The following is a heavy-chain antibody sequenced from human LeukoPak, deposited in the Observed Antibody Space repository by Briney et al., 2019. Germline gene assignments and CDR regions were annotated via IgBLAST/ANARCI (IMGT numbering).Heavy chain of an antibody. D-gene: IGHD3-9*01. CDR1: GGSISSSSYC. CDR3: ARQGMDYDILTGYYNGFLFDP. V-gene: IGHV4-39*01. J-gene: IGHJ5*02. CDR2: IYYSGST. Sequence: PSETLSLTCTVSGGSISSSSYCWGWIRQPPGKGLGWIGSIYYSGSTYYNPSLKSRVTISVDTSKNRFSLKLSSVTAADTAVYYCARQGMDYDILTGYYNGFLFDPWGQGTLVTVSS.